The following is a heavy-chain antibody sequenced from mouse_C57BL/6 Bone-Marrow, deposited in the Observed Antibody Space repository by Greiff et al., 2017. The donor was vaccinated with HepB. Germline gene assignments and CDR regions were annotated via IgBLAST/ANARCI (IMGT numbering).Heavy chain of an antibody. CDR2: IDPSDSYT. D-gene: IGHD3-2*02. V-gene: IGHV1-69*01. CDR3: ATQTAQAPFAY. CDR1: GYTFTSYW. J-gene: IGHJ3*01. Sequence: QVQLQQPGAELVMPGASVKLSCKASGYTFTSYWMHWVKQRPGQGLEWIGEIDPSDSYTNYNQKFKGKSTLTVDKSSSTAYMQLSSLTSEDSAVYYCATQTAQAPFAYWGQGTLVTVSA.